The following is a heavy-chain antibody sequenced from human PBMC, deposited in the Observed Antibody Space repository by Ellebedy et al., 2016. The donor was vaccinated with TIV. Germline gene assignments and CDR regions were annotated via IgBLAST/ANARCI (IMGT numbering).Heavy chain of an antibody. Sequence: SVKVSXXASGGTFSSYAISWVRQAPGQGLEWMGGIIPIFGTANYAQKFQGRVTITADKSTSTAYMELSSLRSEDTAVYYCARLQSPQGYYGMDVWGQGTTVTVSS. CDR1: GGTFSSYA. CDR3: ARLQSPQGYYGMDV. V-gene: IGHV1-69*06. CDR2: IIPIFGTA. J-gene: IGHJ6*02.